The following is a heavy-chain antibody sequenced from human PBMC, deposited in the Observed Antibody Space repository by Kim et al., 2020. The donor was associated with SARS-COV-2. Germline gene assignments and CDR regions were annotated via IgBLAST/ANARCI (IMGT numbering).Heavy chain of an antibody. CDR3: ASLSTGYVWDKFDY. D-gene: IGHD3-16*01. V-gene: IGHV3-74*01. Sequence: GGSLRLSCVASGFTFSSYCMHWVRQAPGKGLVWVSRVNSYGSSTSYADSLKGRFTISRDNARNTLYLQMNSLRAEDTAVYYCASLSTGYVWDKFDYWGQGNLVTVSS. CDR1: GFTFSSYC. J-gene: IGHJ4*02. CDR2: VNSYGSST.